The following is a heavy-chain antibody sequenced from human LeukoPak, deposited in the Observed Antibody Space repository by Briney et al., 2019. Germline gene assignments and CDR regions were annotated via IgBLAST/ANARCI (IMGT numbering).Heavy chain of an antibody. CDR1: GFTFSSYG. J-gene: IGHJ5*02. CDR2: IYYDGSNK. D-gene: IGHD6-13*01. V-gene: IGHV3-30*12. Sequence: GGSLRLSCAASGFTFSSYGMHWVRQAPGKGLEWVVIIYYDGSNKYYADSVKGRFTISRDNSKNTVFLQMNSLRAEDTAVYYCARGAFGAAASFDPWGQGTLVIVSS. CDR3: ARGAFGAAASFDP.